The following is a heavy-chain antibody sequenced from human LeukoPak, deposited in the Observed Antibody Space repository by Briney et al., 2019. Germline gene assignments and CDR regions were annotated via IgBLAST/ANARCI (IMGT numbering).Heavy chain of an antibody. CDR1: GGSISSSSYY. D-gene: IGHD3-3*01. CDR2: IYYSGST. J-gene: IGHJ5*02. Sequence: SSEPLSLPCTVSGGSISSSSYYWGWIRQPPGKGLEWIGSIYYSGSTYYNPSLKSPVTISVDTSKDQFSLKLSSVTAADTAVYYCARAPGGGFWSGYSWNNWFDPWGQGTLVTVSS. V-gene: IGHV4-39*07. CDR3: ARAPGGGFWSGYSWNNWFDP.